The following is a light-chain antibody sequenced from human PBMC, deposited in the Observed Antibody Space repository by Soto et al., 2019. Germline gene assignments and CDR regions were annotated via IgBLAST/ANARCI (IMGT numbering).Light chain of an antibody. Sequence: DIQMTQSPSTLSASVGDRLTITCRASQSISNWLAWYQQRPGKAPKLLIFDASSLESGVPSRFGGSGSGTEFNLTISRLQPDDFATYYCQQYNTYSKTFGQGTKVDIK. CDR2: DAS. CDR3: QQYNTYSKT. J-gene: IGKJ1*01. CDR1: QSISNW. V-gene: IGKV1-5*01.